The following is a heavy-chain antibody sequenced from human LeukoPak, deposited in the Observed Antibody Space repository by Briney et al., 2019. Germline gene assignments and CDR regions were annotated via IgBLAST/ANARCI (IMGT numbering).Heavy chain of an antibody. V-gene: IGHV3-23*01. J-gene: IGHJ4*02. D-gene: IGHD1-26*01. CDR3: AKENHGIVGATTLIDY. CDR1: GFTFSSYA. Sequence: GGSLRLSCAASGFTFSSYAMSWVRQAPGKGLEWVSVISASGGDTYYADSVKGRFTISRDNSKNTLYLQMNSLRAEDTAVYYCAKENHGIVGATTLIDYWGQGTLVTVSS. CDR2: ISASGGDT.